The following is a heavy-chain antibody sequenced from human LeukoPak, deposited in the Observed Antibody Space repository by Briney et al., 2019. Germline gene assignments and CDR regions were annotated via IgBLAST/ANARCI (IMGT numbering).Heavy chain of an antibody. CDR3: AKDFAGYSSSFFDY. CDR2: ISGSGGST. V-gene: IGHV3-23*01. Sequence: AGGSLRLSCAASGFTFSSYAMSWVRQAPGTGLEWVAAISGSGGSTYYADSVKGRSTISRDNSKNTLYLQMNSLRAEDTAVYYCAKDFAGYSSSFFDYWGQGTLVTVSS. CDR1: GFTFSSYA. J-gene: IGHJ4*02. D-gene: IGHD6-6*01.